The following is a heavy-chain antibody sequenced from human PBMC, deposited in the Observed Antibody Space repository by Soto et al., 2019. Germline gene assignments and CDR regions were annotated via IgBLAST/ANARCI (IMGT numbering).Heavy chain of an antibody. V-gene: IGHV3-74*01. CDR1: GFTFSSYW. J-gene: IGHJ4*02. CDR3: ARGIGYSAQDS. CDR2: ISSDVSST. Sequence: PVGSLRLSCAASGFTFSSYWMHWVRQAPGKGLVWVSRISSDVSSTSYADSVKGRFTISRDNAKNTLYLQMDSLRAEDTAVYYCARGIGYSAQDSWGQGTLVTVSS. D-gene: IGHD1-1*01.